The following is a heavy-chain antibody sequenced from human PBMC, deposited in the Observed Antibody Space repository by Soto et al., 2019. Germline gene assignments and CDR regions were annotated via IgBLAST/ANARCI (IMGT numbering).Heavy chain of an antibody. J-gene: IGHJ4*02. CDR1: GFTFSGHA. CDR2: IWFDGSNE. V-gene: IGHV3-33*01. CDR3: AREETGSFDY. Sequence: QVQLVESGGGVVQPGTSLRLSCAVSGFTFSGHAMHWVRQAPGKGLEWVTVIWFDGSNENYADSVKGRFTISRDNSKNTLYLQMNSLRAEDTAVYYCAREETGSFDYWGQGTLVTVSS. D-gene: IGHD3-9*01.